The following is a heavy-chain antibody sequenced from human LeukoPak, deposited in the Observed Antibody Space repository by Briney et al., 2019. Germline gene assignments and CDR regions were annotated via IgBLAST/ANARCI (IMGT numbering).Heavy chain of an antibody. D-gene: IGHD6-19*01. Sequence: GGSLRLSCAASGFTFSSYAMSWVRQAPGKGLEWVSAISGSGGSTYYADSVKGRFTISRDNSKNTLYLQMNSLRAEDTAVYYCAKVTRYSGGWYYFDYWGQGTLVTVSS. CDR2: ISGSGGST. V-gene: IGHV3-23*01. CDR3: AKVTRYSGGWYYFDY. J-gene: IGHJ4*02. CDR1: GFTFSSYA.